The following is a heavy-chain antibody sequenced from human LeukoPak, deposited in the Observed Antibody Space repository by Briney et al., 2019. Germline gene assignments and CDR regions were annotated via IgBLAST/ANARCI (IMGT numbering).Heavy chain of an antibody. CDR2: ISSSSSYI. D-gene: IGHD3-10*01. CDR3: ARDEFLVRGVLKLFDY. Sequence: GGSLRLSCAASGFTFSSYGMNWVRQAPGKGLEWVSSISSSSSYIYYADSVKGRFTISRDNAKNSLYLQMNSLRAEDTAVYYCARDEFLVRGVLKLFDYWGQGTLVTVSS. V-gene: IGHV3-21*01. CDR1: GFTFSSYG. J-gene: IGHJ4*02.